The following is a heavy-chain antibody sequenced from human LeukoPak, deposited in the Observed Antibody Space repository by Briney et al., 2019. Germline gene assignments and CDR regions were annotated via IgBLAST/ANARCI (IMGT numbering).Heavy chain of an antibody. D-gene: IGHD2-15*01. V-gene: IGHV1-69*06. Sequence: SVKVSCKASGGTFSSYAISWVRQAPGQGLEWMGGIIPIFGTANYAQKFQGRVTITADKSTSTAYMELSSLRSEDTAVYYCARGSPLAATYYMDVWAKGPRSPSP. CDR3: ARGSPLAATYYMDV. J-gene: IGHJ6*03. CDR1: GGTFSSYA. CDR2: IIPIFGTA.